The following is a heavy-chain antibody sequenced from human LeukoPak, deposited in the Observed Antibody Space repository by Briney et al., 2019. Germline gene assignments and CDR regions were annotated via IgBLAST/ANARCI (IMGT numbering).Heavy chain of an antibody. Sequence: GGSLRLSCAASGFSFSNYWMHWVRQAPGKGLEWVANIKQDGSEKYYVDSVKGRFTISRDNAKNSLYLQMNSLRAEDTAVYYCARDSRGAFDYWGQGTLVTVSS. CDR1: GFSFSNYW. V-gene: IGHV3-7*01. CDR3: ARDSRGAFDY. D-gene: IGHD3-10*01. J-gene: IGHJ4*02. CDR2: IKQDGSEK.